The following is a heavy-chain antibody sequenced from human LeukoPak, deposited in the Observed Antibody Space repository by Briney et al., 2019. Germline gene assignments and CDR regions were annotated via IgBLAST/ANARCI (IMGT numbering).Heavy chain of an antibody. Sequence: GGSLRLSCAASGFTFSSYWMSWVRQAPGKGLEWVANIKQDESEKYYVDSVKGRFTISRDNAKNSLYLQMNSLRAEDTAVYYCARTIGVISQYYFDYWGQGTLVTVSS. CDR2: IKQDESEK. D-gene: IGHD3-16*02. J-gene: IGHJ4*02. CDR1: GFTFSSYW. V-gene: IGHV3-7*01. CDR3: ARTIGVISQYYFDY.